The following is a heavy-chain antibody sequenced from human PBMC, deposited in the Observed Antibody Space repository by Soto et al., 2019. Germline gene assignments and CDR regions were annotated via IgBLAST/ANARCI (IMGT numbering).Heavy chain of an antibody. V-gene: IGHV4-31*03. CDR3: ARRGGSSSRYYYYALDV. CDR1: SGSMNNGGYY. CDR2: IYSNGDT. J-gene: IGHJ6*02. D-gene: IGHD6-6*01. Sequence: SETLSLTCSVSSGSMNNGGYYWSWIRQLPGKGLEWIGYIYSNGDTYYNPSLKSRVTISVDTSKNQFSLNLTSVTAADTAVYYCARRGGSSSRYYYYALDVWGQGTTVTSP.